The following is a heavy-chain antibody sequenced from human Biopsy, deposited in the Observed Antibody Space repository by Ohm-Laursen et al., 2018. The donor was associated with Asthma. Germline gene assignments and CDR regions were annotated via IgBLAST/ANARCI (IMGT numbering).Heavy chain of an antibody. J-gene: IGHJ3*02. CDR1: GFVFSQCG. D-gene: IGHD3-22*01. V-gene: IGHV3-30*03. Sequence: SLRLSCAAPGFVFSQCGMHWVRQGPGKGLEWVAFVSSDGHDKFYEDSVKGRFTISRDNSRNRLYLQINRLTVEDSALYFCARQSGQDFPDTSAFDIWGQGTKVAVSS. CDR2: VSSDGHDK. CDR3: ARQSGQDFPDTSAFDI.